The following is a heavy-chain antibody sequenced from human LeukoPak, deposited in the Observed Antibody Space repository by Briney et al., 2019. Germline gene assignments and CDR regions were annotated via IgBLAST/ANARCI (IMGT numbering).Heavy chain of an antibody. V-gene: IGHV1-58*01. D-gene: IGHD6-19*01. CDR1: GFTFTSSA. J-gene: IGHJ3*02. CDR3: AASSSGRDAFDI. Sequence: GASVRVSCKASGFTFTSSAVQWVRQARGQRLEWIGWIVVGSGNTNYAQKFQERVTITRDMSTSTAYMELSSLRSEDTAVYYCAASSSGRDAFDIWGQGTMVTVSS. CDR2: IVVGSGNT.